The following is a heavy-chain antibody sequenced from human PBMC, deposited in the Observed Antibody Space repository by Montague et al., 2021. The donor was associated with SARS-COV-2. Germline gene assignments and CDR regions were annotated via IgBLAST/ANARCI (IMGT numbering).Heavy chain of an antibody. V-gene: IGHV4-59*01. Sequence: SETLSLTCTVSGGSIDGNHWTWVRQSPGKGLEWIGQIGSTNYNPSLESRISTSVDTSKSQFSLNLASVTAADAAIDYSAMLYGGGGGRGYWSQGTLVTVSS. CDR2: IGST. D-gene: IGHD4-23*01. CDR3: AMLYGGGGGRGY. J-gene: IGHJ4*02. CDR1: GGSIDGNH.